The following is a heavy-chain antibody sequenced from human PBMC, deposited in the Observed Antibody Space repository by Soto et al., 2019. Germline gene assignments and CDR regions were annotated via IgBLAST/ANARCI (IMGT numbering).Heavy chain of an antibody. J-gene: IGHJ4*02. CDR2: ISGSGGST. CDR3: AKAGVSGYYGSGSYCIDY. D-gene: IGHD3-10*01. V-gene: IGHV3-23*01. Sequence: GGSLRLSCAASGFTFSSYAMSWVRQSPGKGLEWVSAISGSGGSTYYADSVKGRFTISRDNSKNTLYLQMNSLRAEDTAVYYCAKAGVSGYYGSGSYCIDYWGQGTLVTVSS. CDR1: GFTFSSYA.